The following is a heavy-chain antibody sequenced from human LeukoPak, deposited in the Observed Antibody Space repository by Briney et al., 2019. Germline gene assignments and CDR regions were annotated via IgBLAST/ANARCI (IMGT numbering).Heavy chain of an antibody. CDR1: GLTFSSYW. CDR2: IKQDGSEK. D-gene: IGHD3-3*01. J-gene: IGHJ3*02. CDR3: ARDPTYYDFWSGTLSPAAFDI. Sequence: GGSLRLSCAASGLTFSSYWMSWVRQAPGKGLEWVANIKQDGSEKYYVDSVKGRFTISRDNAKNSLYLQMNSLRAEDTAVYYCARDPTYYDFWSGTLSPAAFDIWGQGTMVTVSS. V-gene: IGHV3-7*01.